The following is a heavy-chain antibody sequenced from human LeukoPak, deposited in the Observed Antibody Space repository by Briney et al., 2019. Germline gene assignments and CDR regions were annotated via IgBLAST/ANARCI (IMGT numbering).Heavy chain of an antibody. Sequence: ASVKVSCKASGYTFTGYYMHWVRQAPGQGLEWVGWIYPNSGGTKYAQKFQGRVTMTRDTSISTAYLELSRLRSDDTAVYYCAREHMTRVTLDYWGQGTLVTVSS. CDR3: AREHMTRVTLDY. CDR1: GYTFTGYY. J-gene: IGHJ4*02. D-gene: IGHD4-17*01. CDR2: IYPNSGGT. V-gene: IGHV1-2*02.